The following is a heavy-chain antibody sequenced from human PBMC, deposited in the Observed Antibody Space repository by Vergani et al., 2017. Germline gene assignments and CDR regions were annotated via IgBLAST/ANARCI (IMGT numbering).Heavy chain of an antibody. CDR3: ARHLSDNSVLVDY. Sequence: EVQLVESGGGLVKPGESLKISCKGSGYSFTSYWIGWVRQMPGKGLEWMGIIYPGDSDTSYSPSFQGQVTISADKSISTAFLQWSSLHASDTAMYYCARHLSDNSVLVDYWGQGTLVTVSS. D-gene: IGHD1-1*01. J-gene: IGHJ4*02. CDR1: GYSFTSYW. CDR2: IYPGDSDT. V-gene: IGHV5-51*01.